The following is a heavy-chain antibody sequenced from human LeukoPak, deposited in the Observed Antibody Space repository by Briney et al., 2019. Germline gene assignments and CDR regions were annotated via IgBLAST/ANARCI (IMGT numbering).Heavy chain of an antibody. Sequence: SETLSLTCTFSGYSISSGYYWGWIRQPPGKGLEWIGSIYHSGSTYYNPSLKSRVTISVDTSKNQFSLKLSSVTAADTAVYYCARDLRAVAGHNWFDPWGQGTLVTVSS. V-gene: IGHV4-38-2*02. CDR1: GYSISSGYY. CDR3: ARDLRAVAGHNWFDP. D-gene: IGHD6-19*01. J-gene: IGHJ5*02. CDR2: IYHSGST.